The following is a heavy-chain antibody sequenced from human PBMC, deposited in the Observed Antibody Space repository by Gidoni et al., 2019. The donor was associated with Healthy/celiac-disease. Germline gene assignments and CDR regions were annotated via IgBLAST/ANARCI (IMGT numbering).Heavy chain of an antibody. CDR3: ARDYGGNSEGKDY. D-gene: IGHD4-17*01. J-gene: IGHJ4*02. CDR2: ISSSSSYI. V-gene: IGHV3-21*01. CDR1: GFTFSSYS. Sequence: VQLVESGGGLVTPGGSLRLSCAASGFTFSSYSMNWVRQAPGKGLEWVSSISSSSSYIYYADSVKGRFTISRDNAKNSLYLQMNSLRAEDTAVYYCARDYGGNSEGKDYWGQGTLVTVSS.